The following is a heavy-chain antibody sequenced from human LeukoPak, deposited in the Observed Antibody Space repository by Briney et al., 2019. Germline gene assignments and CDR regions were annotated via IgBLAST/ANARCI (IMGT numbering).Heavy chain of an antibody. D-gene: IGHD3-10*01. CDR2: IYYSGST. CDR1: GGSISSSSYY. J-gene: IGHJ6*03. CDR3: ARSHGSGSYYLGYYMDV. Sequence: PSETLSLTCTVSGGSISSSSYYWGWIRQPPGKGLEWIGSIYYSGSTYYNPSLKSRVTISVDTSKNQFSLKLSSVTAADTAVYYCARSHGSGSYYLGYYMDVWGKGTTVTVSS. V-gene: IGHV4-39*07.